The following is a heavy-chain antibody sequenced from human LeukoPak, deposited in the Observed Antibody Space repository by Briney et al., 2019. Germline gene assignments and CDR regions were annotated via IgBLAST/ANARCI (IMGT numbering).Heavy chain of an antibody. J-gene: IGHJ4*02. Sequence: GGSLRLSCAASGFTFSSHAMNWVRQAPGRGLEWVSVITSAGGSTYYTDSVKGRFTISRDNSKSTLYLQMNSLRAEDTAVYYCVKDRAYGYFDYWGQGTLVTVSS. V-gene: IGHV3-23*01. CDR3: VKDRAYGYFDY. CDR1: GFTFSSHA. D-gene: IGHD4-17*01. CDR2: ITSAGGST.